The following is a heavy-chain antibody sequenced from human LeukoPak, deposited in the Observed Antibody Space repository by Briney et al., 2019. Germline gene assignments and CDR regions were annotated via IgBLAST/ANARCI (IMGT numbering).Heavy chain of an antibody. CDR3: AKEFPIAVAGLDY. CDR1: GFTFSSYG. CDR2: IRYDGSNK. J-gene: IGHJ4*02. D-gene: IGHD6-19*01. V-gene: IGHV3-30*02. Sequence: GGSLRLSCAASGFTFSSYGMHWVRQAPGKGLGWVAFIRYDGSNKYYADSVKGRFTISRDNSKNTLYLQMNSLRAEDTAVYYCAKEFPIAVAGLDYWGQGTLVTVSS.